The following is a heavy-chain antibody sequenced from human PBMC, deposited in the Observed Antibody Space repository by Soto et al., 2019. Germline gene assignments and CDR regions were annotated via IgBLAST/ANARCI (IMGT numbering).Heavy chain of an antibody. D-gene: IGHD2-15*01. J-gene: IGHJ4*02. CDR3: ASGGSCDY. Sequence: EVQLVESGGGLVQPGGSLRLSCAASGFSFNTYEMNWVRQAPGKGLEWVSYISSSGSTIYYADSVKGRFTVSRDNGKNSLDLQMNSLRAEDTAVYYCASGGSCDYWGQGTQVTVTS. V-gene: IGHV3-48*03. CDR2: ISSSGSTI. CDR1: GFSFNTYE.